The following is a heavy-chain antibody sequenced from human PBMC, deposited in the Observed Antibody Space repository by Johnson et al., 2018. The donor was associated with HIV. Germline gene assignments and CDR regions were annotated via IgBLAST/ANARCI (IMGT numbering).Heavy chain of an antibody. D-gene: IGHD3-22*01. J-gene: IGHJ3*02. V-gene: IGHV3-23*04. CDR2: ISGSGGST. Sequence: VQLVESGGGVVRPGGSLRLSCAASGFTFSSYAMSWVRQAPGKGLEWVSAISGSGGSTYYADSVKGRFTISRDNSKNKLYLQMNSLRAEDTAVYYCAKRGSTMIGGAGAFDIWGQGTMVTISP. CDR3: AKRGSTMIGGAGAFDI. CDR1: GFTFSSYA.